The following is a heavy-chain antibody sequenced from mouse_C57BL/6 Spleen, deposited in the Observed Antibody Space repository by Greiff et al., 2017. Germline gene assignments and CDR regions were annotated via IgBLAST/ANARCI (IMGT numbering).Heavy chain of an antibody. Sequence: EVKLQESGPELVKPGASVKISCKASGYTFTDYYMNWVKQSHGKSLEWIGDINPNNGGTSYNQKFKGKATLTVDKSSSTAYMELRSLTSEDSAVYYCARGGGNYYGSSFLFAYWGQGTLVTVSA. CDR1: GYTFTDYY. CDR2: INPNNGGT. CDR3: ARGGGNYYGSSFLFAY. V-gene: IGHV1-26*01. D-gene: IGHD1-1*01. J-gene: IGHJ3*01.